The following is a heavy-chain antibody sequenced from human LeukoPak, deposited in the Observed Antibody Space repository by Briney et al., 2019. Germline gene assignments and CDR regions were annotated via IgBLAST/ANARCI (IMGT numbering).Heavy chain of an antibody. CDR2: FDPEDGET. Sequence: ASVKVSCKVSGYTLTELSMHWVRQAPGKGLEWMGGFDPEDGETIYAQKFQGRVTMTEDTSTDTAYMELSSLRSEDTAVYYCPTVWYDYVWGSYRYNDDWGQGPLVTVSS. CDR3: PTVWYDYVWGSYRYNDD. CDR1: GYTLTELS. V-gene: IGHV1-24*01. D-gene: IGHD3-16*02. J-gene: IGHJ1*01.